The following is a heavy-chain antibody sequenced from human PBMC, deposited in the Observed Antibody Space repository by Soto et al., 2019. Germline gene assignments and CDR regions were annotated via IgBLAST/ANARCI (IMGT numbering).Heavy chain of an antibody. V-gene: IGHV4-34*01. J-gene: IGHJ5*02. CDR3: ARGVSSGWYYPFDP. D-gene: IGHD6-19*01. Sequence: QVQLQQWGAVLLKPSETLSLTCAVYGGSFSGYYCSWLRQPPGKGLEWIGEINHSGSTNYNPSLKSRVTISVDPSKNQFSLKLSSVTAADTAVYYCARGVSSGWYYPFDPWGQGTLVTVSS. CDR1: GGSFSGYY. CDR2: INHSGST.